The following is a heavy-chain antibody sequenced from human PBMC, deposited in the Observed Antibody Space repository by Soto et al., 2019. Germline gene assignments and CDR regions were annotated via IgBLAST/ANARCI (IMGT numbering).Heavy chain of an antibody. D-gene: IGHD6-19*01. CDR1: GESFSGYI. CDR3: ARGLITGSHYSGGWYYFDS. Sequence: QVQLQQSGAGLLRPSETLSLTCAVYGESFSGYIWTWIRQTPGKGLQWIGQINHSGSASYNPSLNGPLPIAVHPSISQFSLELSSVTAADTAVYYCARGLITGSHYSGGWYYFDSWGQGTQVTVSS. CDR2: INHSGSA. V-gene: IGHV4-34*01. J-gene: IGHJ4*02.